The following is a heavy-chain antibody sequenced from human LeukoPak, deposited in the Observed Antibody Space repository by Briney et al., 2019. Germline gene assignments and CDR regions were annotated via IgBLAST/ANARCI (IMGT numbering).Heavy chain of an antibody. CDR1: GYTFTSYG. CDR3: ARIEIGAYCWSSTSCYTGDFDY. CDR2: ISAYNGNT. Sequence: ASVKVSCKASGYTFTSYGISWVRQAPGQGLEWMGWISAYNGNTNYAQKLQGRVTMTTDTSTSTAYMELRSLRSDDTAVYYCARIEIGAYCWSSTSCYTGDFDYWGQGTLVTVSS. J-gene: IGHJ4*02. D-gene: IGHD2-2*02. V-gene: IGHV1-18*01.